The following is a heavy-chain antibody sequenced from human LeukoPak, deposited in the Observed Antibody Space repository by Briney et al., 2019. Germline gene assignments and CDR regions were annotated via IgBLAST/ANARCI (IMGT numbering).Heavy chain of an antibody. V-gene: IGHV5-51*01. Sequence: GESLKISCQGSGYSFSNYYIAWVRQMPGKGLEWMGIIFPGDSDTRYSPSFQGQVTISADKSTNTAYLQWSSLQASDTAMYYCARQRHGILNGYFTSVVYFDYWGQGSLVTVSS. D-gene: IGHD3-9*01. J-gene: IGHJ4*02. CDR3: ARQRHGILNGYFTSVVYFDY. CDR1: GYSFSNYY. CDR2: IFPGDSDT.